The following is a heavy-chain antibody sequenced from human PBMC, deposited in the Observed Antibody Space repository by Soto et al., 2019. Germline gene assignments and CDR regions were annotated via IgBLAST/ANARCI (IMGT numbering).Heavy chain of an antibody. CDR2: ISSNGGST. J-gene: IGHJ4*02. CDR1: GFTFRRHA. Sequence: EVQLVESGGGLVQPGGSLRLSCAASGFTFRRHAMHWVRQAPGKGREYVSAISSNGGSTYYANSVKGRFTISRYNSKNKLYLKMGSLRAADMSVYYCARYTISGGSSFEYWGQGTLVTVSS. CDR3: ARYTISGGSSFEY. V-gene: IGHV3-64*01. D-gene: IGHD1-26*01.